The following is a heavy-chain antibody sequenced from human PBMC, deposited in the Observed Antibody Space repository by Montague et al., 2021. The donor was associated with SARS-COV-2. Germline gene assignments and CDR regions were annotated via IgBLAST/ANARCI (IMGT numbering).Heavy chain of an antibody. CDR3: ARGGERSLLEGPLDY. J-gene: IGHJ4*02. V-gene: IGHV4-59*01. D-gene: IGHD3-16*01. CDR2: IYYSGST. CDR1: GGSISSYY. Sequence: SETLSLTCTVSGGSISSYYWSWIRQPPGKGLEWIGYIYYSGSTNYSPSLKSRVTISVDTSKNQFSLKLSSVTAADTAVYYCARGGERSLLEGPLDYWGQGTLVTVSS.